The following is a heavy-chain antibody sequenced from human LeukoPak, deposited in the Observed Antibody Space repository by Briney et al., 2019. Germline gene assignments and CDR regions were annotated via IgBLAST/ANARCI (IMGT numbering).Heavy chain of an antibody. CDR3: ARENSVGYDFDY. CDR1: GGSISSGSYY. Sequence: PSQTLSLTCTVSGGSISSGSYYWSWIRQPPGKGLEWIGSIYYSGSTYYNPSLKSRFTISVDTSKNQFSLKLSSVTAADTAVYYCARENSVGYDFDYWGQGTLVTVSS. D-gene: IGHD1-26*01. J-gene: IGHJ4*02. CDR2: IYYSGST. V-gene: IGHV4-39*07.